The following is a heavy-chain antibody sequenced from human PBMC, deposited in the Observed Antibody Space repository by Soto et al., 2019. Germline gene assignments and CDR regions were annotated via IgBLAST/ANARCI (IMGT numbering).Heavy chain of an antibody. CDR3: ARELYYGGKQSGYYYYGMDV. Sequence: SETLSLTRTVSGGSISSYYWSWIRQPPGKGLEWIGYIYYSGSTNYNPSLKSRVTISVDTSKNQFSLKLSSVTAADTAVYYCARELYYGGKQSGYYYYGMDVWGQGTTVTV. CDR2: IYYSGST. D-gene: IGHD4-17*01. J-gene: IGHJ6*02. CDR1: GGSISSYY. V-gene: IGHV4-59*01.